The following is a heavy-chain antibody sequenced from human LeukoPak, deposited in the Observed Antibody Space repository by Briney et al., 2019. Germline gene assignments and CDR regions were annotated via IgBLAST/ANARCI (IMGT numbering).Heavy chain of an antibody. CDR2: IYHSGST. D-gene: IGHD3-10*01. CDR3: ARADGSGSYYKAFDY. CDR1: GGSISSGGYS. Sequence: SETLSLTCAVSGGSISSGGYSWRWIRQPPGKGLEWIGYIYHSGSTYYNPSLKSRVTISVDRSKNQFSLKLSSVTAADTAVYYCARADGSGSYYKAFDYWGQGTLVTVSS. V-gene: IGHV4-30-2*01. J-gene: IGHJ4*02.